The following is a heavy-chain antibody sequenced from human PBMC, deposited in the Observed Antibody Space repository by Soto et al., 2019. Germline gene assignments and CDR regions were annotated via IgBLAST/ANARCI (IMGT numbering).Heavy chain of an antibody. CDR1: GFTFSDYY. CDR3: ARVQSAHRGYYGMDV. V-gene: IGHV3-11*06. D-gene: IGHD1-26*01. CDR2: ISSSSSYT. Sequence: PGGSLRLSCAASGFTFSDYYMSWIRQAPGKGLEWVSYISSSSSYTNYADSVKGRFTISRDNAKNSLYLQMNSLRAEDTAVYYCARVQSAHRGYYGMDVWGQGTTVTVSS. J-gene: IGHJ6*02.